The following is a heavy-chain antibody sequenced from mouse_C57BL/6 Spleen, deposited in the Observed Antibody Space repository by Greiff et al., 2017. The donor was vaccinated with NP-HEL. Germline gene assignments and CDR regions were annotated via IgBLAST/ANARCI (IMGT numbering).Heavy chain of an antibody. CDR1: GFTFSSYA. CDR2: ISSGGDYI. J-gene: IGHJ1*03. V-gene: IGHV5-9-1*02. CDR3: TRDRTGTPYWYFDV. D-gene: IGHD4-1*01. Sequence: EVQVVESGEGLVKPGGSLKLSCAASGFTFSSYAMSWVRQTPEKRLEWVAYISSGGDYIYYADTVKGRFTISRDNARNTLYLQMSSLKSEDTAMYYCTRDRTGTPYWYFDVWGTGTTVTVSS.